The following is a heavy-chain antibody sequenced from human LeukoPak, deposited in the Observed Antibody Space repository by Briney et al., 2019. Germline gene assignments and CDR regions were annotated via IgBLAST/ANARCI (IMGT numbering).Heavy chain of an antibody. Sequence: GSLRLSCAASGFTFSSYSMNWVRQAPGKGLEWVSSISSSSSYIYYADSVKGRFTISRDNAKNSLYLQMNSLRAEDTAVYYCARDPRDGYNLVDYWGQGTLVTVSS. CDR2: ISSSSSYI. CDR1: GFTFSSYS. D-gene: IGHD5-24*01. V-gene: IGHV3-21*01. J-gene: IGHJ4*02. CDR3: ARDPRDGYNLVDY.